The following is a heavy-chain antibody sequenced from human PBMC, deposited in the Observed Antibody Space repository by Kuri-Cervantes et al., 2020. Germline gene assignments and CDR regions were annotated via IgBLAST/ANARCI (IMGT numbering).Heavy chain of an antibody. D-gene: IGHD6-13*01. CDR3: AKTQGDSSWFDY. V-gene: IGHV1-24*01. CDR2: LDPEDGET. J-gene: IGHJ4*02. CDR1: GGTFSSYA. Sequence: SVKVSCKAAGGTFSSYAISWVRQAPGQGVEWMGGLDPEDGETINAQTFQVRVTMTEDTSTDTAYMELSRLRSEDTAVYYCAKTQGDSSWFDYWGQGTLVTVSS.